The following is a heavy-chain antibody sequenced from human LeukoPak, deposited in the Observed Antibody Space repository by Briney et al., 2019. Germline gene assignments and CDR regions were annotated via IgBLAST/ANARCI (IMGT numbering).Heavy chain of an antibody. CDR1: GYSISSGYY. D-gene: IGHD1-26*01. CDR2: IYHSGST. CDR3: ASRGSYFSLSSIDY. V-gene: IGHV4-38-2*02. Sequence: SETLSLTCTVSGYSISSGYYWGWIRQPPGKGLEWIGSIYHSGSTYYNPSLKSRVTISVDTSKNQFSLKLSSVTAADTAVYYCASRGSYFSLSSIDYWGQGTLATVSS. J-gene: IGHJ4*02.